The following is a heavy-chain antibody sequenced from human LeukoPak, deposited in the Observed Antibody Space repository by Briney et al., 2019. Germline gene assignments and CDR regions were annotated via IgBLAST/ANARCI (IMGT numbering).Heavy chain of an antibody. V-gene: IGHV4-59*01. CDR2: IDYSGST. CDR1: GGSISTYY. Sequence: SETLSLTCTVSGGSISTYYWSWIRQPPGKGLEWIGYIDYSGSTNYNPSLKSRVTISVDTSKNQFSLKLSSVTAADTAVYYCARVGQGCFDLWGRGTLVTVSS. J-gene: IGHJ2*01. CDR3: ARVGQGCFDL.